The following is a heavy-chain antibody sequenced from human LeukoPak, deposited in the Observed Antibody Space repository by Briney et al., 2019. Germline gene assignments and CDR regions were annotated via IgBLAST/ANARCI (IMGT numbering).Heavy chain of an antibody. J-gene: IGHJ1*01. D-gene: IGHD3-3*01. V-gene: IGHV3-9*01. CDR2: ISWNSGSI. Sequence: GGSLRLSCAASGFTFADYAMHWVRQAPGKGLEWVSGISWNSGSIGYADSVKGRFTISRDNAKNSLYLQMNSLRAEDTALYYCAKDTGYDFWSALPTFQHWGQGTLVTVSS. CDR1: GFTFADYA. CDR3: AKDTGYDFWSALPTFQH.